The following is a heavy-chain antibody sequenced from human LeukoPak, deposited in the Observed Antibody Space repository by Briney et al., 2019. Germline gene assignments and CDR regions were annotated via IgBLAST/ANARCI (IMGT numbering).Heavy chain of an antibody. Sequence: GGSLRLSCAASGFIFDDYGVSWVRLAPEKGLEWVSYISSSGTIYYADPVKGRFTISRDNAKNSLYLQMNSLRAEDTAVYYCARDHLDTSAGTFYYYMDVWGKGTTVTISS. CDR1: GFIFDDYG. V-gene: IGHV3-69-1*02. CDR2: ISSSGTI. CDR3: ARDHLDTSAGTFYYYMDV. J-gene: IGHJ6*03. D-gene: IGHD3-10*01.